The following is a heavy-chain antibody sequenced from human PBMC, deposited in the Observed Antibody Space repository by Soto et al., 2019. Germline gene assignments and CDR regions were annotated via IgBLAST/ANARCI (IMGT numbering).Heavy chain of an antibody. Sequence: KTSETLSLTCTVSGGSISSYYWSWIRQPPGKGLEWIGYIYYSGSTNYNPSLKSRVTISVDTSKNQFSLKLSSVTAADTAVYYCARNYDYVWGSSRGPFDYWGQGTLVTVSS. V-gene: IGHV4-59*01. CDR2: IYYSGST. CDR3: ARNYDYVWGSSRGPFDY. CDR1: GGSISSYY. J-gene: IGHJ4*02. D-gene: IGHD3-16*01.